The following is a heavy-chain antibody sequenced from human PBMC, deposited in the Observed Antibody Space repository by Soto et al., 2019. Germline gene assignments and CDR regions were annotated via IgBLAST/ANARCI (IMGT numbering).Heavy chain of an antibody. CDR3: ARAGYGDYFVGY. CDR2: IYYSGST. D-gene: IGHD4-17*01. CDR1: GGSISSGDYY. Sequence: SETLSLTCTVSGGSISSGDYYWSWIRQPPGKGLEWIGYIYYSGSTYYNPSLKSRVTISVDTSKNQFSLKLSSVTAADTAVYYCARAGYGDYFVGYWGQGTLVTVSS. J-gene: IGHJ4*02. V-gene: IGHV4-30-4*01.